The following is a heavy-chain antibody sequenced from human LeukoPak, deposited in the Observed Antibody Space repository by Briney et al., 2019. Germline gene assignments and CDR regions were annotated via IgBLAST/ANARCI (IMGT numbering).Heavy chain of an antibody. V-gene: IGHV1-2*02. CDR3: ARDLDRDYDFWGGYYDLGVFDP. D-gene: IGHD3-3*01. J-gene: IGHJ5*02. CDR2: INPNSGWT. CDR1: GYTFTGYY. Sequence: GASVKVSCKASGYTFTGYYMHWVRQAPGQGLEWMGWINPNSGWTNYAQKFQGRVTMTRDTSISTAYMELSRLRSDDTAVYYCARDLDRDYDFWGGYYDLGVFDPWGQGTLVTVSS.